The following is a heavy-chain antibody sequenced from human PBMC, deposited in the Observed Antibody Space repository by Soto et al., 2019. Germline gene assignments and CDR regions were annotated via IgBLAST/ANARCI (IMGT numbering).Heavy chain of an antibody. CDR1: GGSISSYY. V-gene: IGHV4-59*01. D-gene: IGHD2-15*01. J-gene: IGHJ5*02. CDR2: IYYSGST. Sequence: SETLSLTCTVSGGSISSYYWSWIRQPPGKGLEWIGYIYYSGSTNYNPSLKSRLTISVDTSKNQFSLELSSVTAADTAVYYCARRYCSGGSCYSGWFDPWGQGTLVTVPS. CDR3: ARRYCSGGSCYSGWFDP.